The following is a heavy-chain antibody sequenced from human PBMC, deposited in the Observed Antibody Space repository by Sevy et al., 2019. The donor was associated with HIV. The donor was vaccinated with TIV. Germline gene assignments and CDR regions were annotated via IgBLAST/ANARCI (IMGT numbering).Heavy chain of an antibody. CDR3: TVDSSGYYWPFDS. CDR1: GFAFSGSA. D-gene: IGHD3-22*01. Sequence: GGSLRLSCAASGFAFSGSAMHWVRQASGKGLEWVGRIRSKANSYATAYSASVKDRFTISRDDSKNTAYLQMNSLKTEDTAVYYCTVDSSGYYWPFDSWGQGTLVTVSS. CDR2: IRSKANSYAT. J-gene: IGHJ4*02. V-gene: IGHV3-73*01.